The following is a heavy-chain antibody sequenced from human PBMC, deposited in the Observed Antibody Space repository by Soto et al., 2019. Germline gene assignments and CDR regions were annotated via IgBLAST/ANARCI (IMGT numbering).Heavy chain of an antibody. V-gene: IGHV3-74*01. CDR3: ASGWYYDY. CDR2: INTDGSGT. J-gene: IGHJ4*02. CDR1: GFTFSSDW. Sequence: PGGSLRLSCAASGFTFSSDWMHWVRQAPGKGLVWVSRINTDGSGTTYADSVKGRFTISRDNSKNTLYLQMNSLRAEDTAVYYCASGWYYDYWGQGTLVTVSS. D-gene: IGHD6-19*01.